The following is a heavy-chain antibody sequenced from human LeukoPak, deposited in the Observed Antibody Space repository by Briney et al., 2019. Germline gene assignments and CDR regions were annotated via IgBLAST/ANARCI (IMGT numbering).Heavy chain of an antibody. Sequence: PSETLSLTCTVSGGSVSGYYWSWIRQPPGKGLEWIGYIYYSGSTNYNPSLKSRVTISVDTSENQFSLKLSSVTAADTAVYYCARRLLEWVKPGYNWFDPWGQGTLVTVSS. CDR3: ARRLLEWVKPGYNWFDP. CDR2: IYYSGST. CDR1: GGSVSGYY. J-gene: IGHJ5*02. D-gene: IGHD3-3*01. V-gene: IGHV4-59*08.